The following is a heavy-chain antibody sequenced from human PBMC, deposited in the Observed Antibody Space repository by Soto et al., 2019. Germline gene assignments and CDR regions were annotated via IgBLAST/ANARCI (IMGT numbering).Heavy chain of an antibody. CDR2: ISNDVRNI. D-gene: IGHD1-20*01. V-gene: IGHV3-30*18. CDR1: GLTFSTYG. CDR3: VKATLGEMTPVFMPGPD. J-gene: IGHJ4*02. Sequence: VQLVESGGGVVQPGRSLRLSCAASGLTFSTYGFHWVRQAPGKGLEWVAVISNDVRNIHYAESVEGRFTIPRDNSKNTLYLQMNSLRPNDTAVYYCVKATLGEMTPVFMPGPDWGQGTLVTVSS.